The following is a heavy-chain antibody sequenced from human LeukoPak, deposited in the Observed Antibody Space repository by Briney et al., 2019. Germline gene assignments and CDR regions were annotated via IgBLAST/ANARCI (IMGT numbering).Heavy chain of an antibody. J-gene: IGHJ6*03. CDR3: ARVSVGYDSDYYYYYMDV. CDR2: IIPIFGTA. V-gene: IGHV1-69*06. D-gene: IGHD5-12*01. Sequence: ASVKVSCKASGGTFSSYAISWVRQAPGQGLEWMGGIIPIFGTANYAQKFQGRVTITADKSTSTAYIELSSLRSEDTAVYYCARVSVGYDSDYYYYYMDVWGKGTTVTISS. CDR1: GGTFSSYA.